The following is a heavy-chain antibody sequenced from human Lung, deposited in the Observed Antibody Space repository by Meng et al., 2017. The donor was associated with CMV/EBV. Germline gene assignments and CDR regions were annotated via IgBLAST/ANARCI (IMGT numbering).Heavy chain of an antibody. V-gene: IGHV1-69*10. J-gene: IGHJ6*02. CDR1: GGTFSSYA. Sequence: SVKVSXKASGGTFSSYAISWVRQAPGQGLEWMGGIIPILGIANYAQKFQGRVTITADKSTSTAYMELSSLRSEDTAVYYCARDSITIFGVVTKNDYYYYGMDVWGQGNXVXVSS. CDR3: ARDSITIFGVVTKNDYYYYGMDV. D-gene: IGHD3-3*01. CDR2: IIPILGIA.